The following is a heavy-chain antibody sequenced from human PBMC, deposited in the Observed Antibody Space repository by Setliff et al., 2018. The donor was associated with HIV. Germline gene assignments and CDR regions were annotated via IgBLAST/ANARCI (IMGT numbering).Heavy chain of an antibody. D-gene: IGHD6-13*01. CDR2: IYNSVTT. CDR1: GASISSNT. CDR3: ARGSTSSNWFGP. Sequence: PSETLSLTCIVSGASISSNTWSWIRQAPGKGLQWIGFIYNSVTTNYNPSLKSRVTISLDTSKNQCSLKLTSVTAADTAVYYCARGSTSSNWFGPWGQGTLVTVSS. J-gene: IGHJ5*02. V-gene: IGHV4-59*01.